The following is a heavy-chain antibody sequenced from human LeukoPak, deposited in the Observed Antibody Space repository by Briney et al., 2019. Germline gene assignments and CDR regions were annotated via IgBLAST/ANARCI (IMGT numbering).Heavy chain of an antibody. J-gene: IGHJ5*02. D-gene: IGHD6-13*01. Sequence: ASVKVSCKASGYTFTRYDINWVRQATGQGLEWMGWMNPNRGDTGYAQKFQGRVTITRDTSASTAYMELSSLRSEDMAVYYCARDSSSWLNWFDPWGQGTLVTVSS. CDR2: MNPNRGDT. CDR3: ARDSSSWLNWFDP. CDR1: GYTFTRYD. V-gene: IGHV1-8*03.